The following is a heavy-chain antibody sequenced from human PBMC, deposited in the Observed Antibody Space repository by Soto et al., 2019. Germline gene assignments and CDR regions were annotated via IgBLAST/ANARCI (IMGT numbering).Heavy chain of an antibody. V-gene: IGHV1-69*13. D-gene: IGHD3-3*01. CDR2: ITPIFGTA. J-gene: IGHJ4*02. Sequence: SVKVSCKASGGTFSSYAISWVRQAPGQGLEWMGGITPIFGTANYAQKFQGRVTITADESTSTAYMELSSLRSEDTAVYYCARVAISTIFGVVIRYYFDYWGQGTLVTVSS. CDR3: ARVAISTIFGVVIRYYFDY. CDR1: GGTFSSYA.